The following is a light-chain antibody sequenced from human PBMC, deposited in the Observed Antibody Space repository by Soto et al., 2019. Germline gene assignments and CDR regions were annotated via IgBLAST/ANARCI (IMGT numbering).Light chain of an antibody. J-gene: IGKJ5*01. CDR1: QSVSSSY. CDR3: QHYNNWPPIT. CDR2: GAS. V-gene: IGKV3-20*01. Sequence: EILLTQSPGTLSFSPRERATLSFSAIQSVSSSYLAWYQQKPGQAPRLLIYGASSRATGIPDRFSGSGSGTDFTLTITRLQSEDFALYYCQHYNNWPPITFGQGTRLEIK.